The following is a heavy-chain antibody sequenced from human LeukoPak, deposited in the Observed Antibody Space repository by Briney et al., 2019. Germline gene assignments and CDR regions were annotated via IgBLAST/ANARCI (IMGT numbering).Heavy chain of an antibody. J-gene: IGHJ5*02. CDR2: IGGGATT. V-gene: IGHV3-23*01. D-gene: IGHD6-19*01. CDR1: GFTFTNYV. Sequence: GGSLRLSCAASGFTFTNYVMNWVRQAPGKGLEWVSPIGGGATTYYSDYVMGRFTISRDNSKNTPYLQMNSLRAEDTAMYYCAKAGRLQAVAGWIDRGSQGTLVTVP. CDR3: AKAGRLQAVAGWIDR.